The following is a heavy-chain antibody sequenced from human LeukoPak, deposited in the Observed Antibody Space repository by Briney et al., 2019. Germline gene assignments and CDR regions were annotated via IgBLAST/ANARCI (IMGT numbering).Heavy chain of an antibody. CDR3: ARSCGDFGFDP. CDR2: IYLSEST. V-gene: IGHV4-59*01. Sequence: SETLSLTCTVSGGSISSFYWSWIWQSPGKGLEYMGYIYLSESTYYIPSLKSRVAISVDTSKNQFSLKLRSVTAADTAVYYCARSCGDFGFDPWGPGTPVTVSS. CDR1: GGSISSFY. J-gene: IGHJ5*02. D-gene: IGHD2-21*02.